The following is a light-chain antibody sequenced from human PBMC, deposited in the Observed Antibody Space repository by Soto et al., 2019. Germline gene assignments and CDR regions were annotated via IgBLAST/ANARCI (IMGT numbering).Light chain of an antibody. CDR2: LAS. CDR1: QSLLHSNGYNY. J-gene: IGKJ1*01. V-gene: IGKV2-28*01. Sequence: EIVMTQSPLSLPVTPGEPASISCRSSQSLLHSNGYNYLNWYLQKPRQSPQLLIHLASNRDSGVPDRFSGSGSGADFTLKISRVEAEDVGVYYCMQALQIPPTFGQGTQVEIK. CDR3: MQALQIPPT.